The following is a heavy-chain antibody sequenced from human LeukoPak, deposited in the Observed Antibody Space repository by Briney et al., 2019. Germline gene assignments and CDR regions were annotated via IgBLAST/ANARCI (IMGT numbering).Heavy chain of an antibody. CDR3: AKGPAMVRGTFDP. V-gene: IGHV3-23*01. CDR2: ISGSGGNT. Sequence: GGSLRLSCAASGFTFSSYAMSWVRQAPGKGLEWVSAISGSGGNTYYADSAKGRFTISRDYSKNTLYLQMNSLRTEETAVYYCAKGPAMVRGTFDPWGQGTLVTVSS. CDR1: GFTFSSYA. D-gene: IGHD3-10*01. J-gene: IGHJ5*02.